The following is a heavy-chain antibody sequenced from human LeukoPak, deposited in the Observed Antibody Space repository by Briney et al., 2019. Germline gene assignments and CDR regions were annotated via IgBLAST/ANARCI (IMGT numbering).Heavy chain of an antibody. V-gene: IGHV3-23*01. CDR3: ARSVGATREPTCDY. CDR1: GFTFSSYG. D-gene: IGHD1-26*01. J-gene: IGHJ4*02. CDR2: ISGSGGST. Sequence: PGGSLRLSCAASGFTFSSYGMSWVRQAPGKGLEWVSAISGSGGSTYYADSVKGRFTISRDNSKNTLYLQMNSLRPEDTAVYYCARSVGATREPTCDYWGQGTLVTVSS.